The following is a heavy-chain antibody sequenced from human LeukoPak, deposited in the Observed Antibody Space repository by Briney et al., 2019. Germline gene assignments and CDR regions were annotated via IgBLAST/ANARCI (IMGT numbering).Heavy chain of an antibody. D-gene: IGHD1-26*01. V-gene: IGHV3-33*01. Sequence: PGGPLRLSCAASGFISSRYAMHWVRQTPGKGLEWVAAIWNDGSDENYADSVKGRFTISSDNSKNTLYLQMNSLRAEDTAVYYCAFEIGRSQGAFDIWGQGTMITVSS. CDR3: AFEIGRSQGAFDI. CDR1: GFISSRYA. J-gene: IGHJ3*02. CDR2: IWNDGSDE.